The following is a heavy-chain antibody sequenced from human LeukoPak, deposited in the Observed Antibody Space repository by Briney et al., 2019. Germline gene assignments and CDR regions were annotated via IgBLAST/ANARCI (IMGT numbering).Heavy chain of an antibody. CDR2: ISTYNRNT. V-gene: IGHV1-18*01. D-gene: IGHD6-19*01. Sequence: ASVKVSCKASGYTFTSYGISWVRHTPGQGLEWMGWISTYNRNTNYAQNLQGRVTMTTDTSTSTAYMELRSLRSDDTAVYYCARGIAVAGTSIQFDYWGQGTLVTVSS. J-gene: IGHJ4*02. CDR3: ARGIAVAGTSIQFDY. CDR1: GYTFTSYG.